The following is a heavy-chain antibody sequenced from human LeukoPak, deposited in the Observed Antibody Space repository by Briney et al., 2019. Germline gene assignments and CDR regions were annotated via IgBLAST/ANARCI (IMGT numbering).Heavy chain of an antibody. D-gene: IGHD1-26*01. Sequence: PGGSLRLSCAASGFTFSSYGMHWVRQAPGKGLEWVAVISYDGSNKYYADSVKGRFTISSDNSKNTLYLQMNSLRAEDTAVYYCAKGSVGAPRGGAFDIWGQGTMVTVSS. CDR3: AKGSVGAPRGGAFDI. V-gene: IGHV3-30*18. CDR2: ISYDGSNK. CDR1: GFTFSSYG. J-gene: IGHJ3*02.